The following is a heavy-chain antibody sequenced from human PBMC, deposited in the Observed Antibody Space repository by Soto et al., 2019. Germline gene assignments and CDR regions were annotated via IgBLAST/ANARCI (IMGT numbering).Heavy chain of an antibody. CDR3: ARQAYDTSGYRYFDF. D-gene: IGHD3-22*01. CDR2: IYPYDSDT. Sequence: PGESLKISCQTSGFSFTSHWIGWVRQMPGKGLEWMGIIYPYDSDTRYSPSSQGQVTISADKSIGTAYLQWSSLKASDTAIYFCARQAYDTSGYRYFDFWGQGTLVTVSS. J-gene: IGHJ4*02. V-gene: IGHV5-51*01. CDR1: GFSFTSHW.